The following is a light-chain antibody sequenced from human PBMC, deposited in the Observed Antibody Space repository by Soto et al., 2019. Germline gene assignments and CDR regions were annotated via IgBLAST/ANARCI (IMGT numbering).Light chain of an antibody. CDR2: GAT. Sequence: EIVLTPSPGTLYLSPGERSTLSCRASQSVSSNLLAWYQQKPGQAPRLLIYGATNRATGIPDRFSGSGSGTDFTLTISRLEPEDFAVYYCQQYGSSPRTFGQGTKVDI. CDR1: QSVSSNL. CDR3: QQYGSSPRT. J-gene: IGKJ1*01. V-gene: IGKV3-20*01.